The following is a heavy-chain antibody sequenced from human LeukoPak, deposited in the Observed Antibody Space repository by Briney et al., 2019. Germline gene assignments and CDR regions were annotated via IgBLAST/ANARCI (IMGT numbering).Heavy chain of an antibody. CDR2: IIPIFGTA. CDR3: ARGLVADTRIPFDY. V-gene: IGHV1-69*13. Sequence: SVKVSCKASGGTFSSYAISWVRQAPGQGLEWMGGIIPIFGTANYAQKFQGRVTITADESTSTAYMELSSLRSEDTAVYYCARGLVADTRIPFDYLGQGTLVTVSS. J-gene: IGHJ4*02. D-gene: IGHD6-19*01. CDR1: GGTFSSYA.